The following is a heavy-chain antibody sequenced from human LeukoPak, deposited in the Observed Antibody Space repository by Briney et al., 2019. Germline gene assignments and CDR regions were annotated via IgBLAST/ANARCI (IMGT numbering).Heavy chain of an antibody. CDR1: GFTFSSYA. D-gene: IGHD2-21*01. J-gene: IGHJ5*02. Sequence: GGSLRLSCAASGFTFSSYAMSWVRQAPGKGLEWVSGISRSGGSTSYADSVKGRFTISRDNSKNTLYLQMNILRVEDTAVYYCAKDFISYSWVFDPWGQGTLVTVSS. V-gene: IGHV3-23*01. CDR3: AKDFISYSWVFDP. CDR2: ISRSGGST.